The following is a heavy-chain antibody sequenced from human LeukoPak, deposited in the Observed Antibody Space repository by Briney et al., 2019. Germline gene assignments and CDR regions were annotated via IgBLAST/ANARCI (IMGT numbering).Heavy chain of an antibody. V-gene: IGHV4-59*08. J-gene: IGHJ4*02. Sequence: SETLSLTCTVSGGSIRSYYWSWIRQPPGKGLEWIGYIYYSGSTNYNPSLKSPLTISVDTSKNQFSLKLSSVTAADTAVYYCARQRDALYYFDSWGQGTLVTVSS. CDR1: GGSIRSYY. CDR2: IYYSGST. D-gene: IGHD5-24*01. CDR3: ARQRDALYYFDS.